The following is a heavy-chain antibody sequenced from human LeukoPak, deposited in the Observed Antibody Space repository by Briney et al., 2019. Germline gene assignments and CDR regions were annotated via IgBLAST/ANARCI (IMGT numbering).Heavy chain of an antibody. Sequence: ASVKVSCKASGYTFTGYYMHWVRQAPGQGLEWMGWINPNSGGTNYAQKFQGRVTMTRDTSISTAYMELSRLRSDDTAVYYRASRDSSGWYSDYWGQGTLVTVSS. J-gene: IGHJ4*02. D-gene: IGHD6-19*01. CDR1: GYTFTGYY. CDR3: ASRDSSGWYSDY. CDR2: INPNSGGT. V-gene: IGHV1-2*02.